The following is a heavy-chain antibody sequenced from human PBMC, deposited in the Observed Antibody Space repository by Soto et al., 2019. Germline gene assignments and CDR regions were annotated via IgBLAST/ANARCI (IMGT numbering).Heavy chain of an antibody. CDR2: INHSGST. J-gene: IGHJ4*02. CDR3: ARSGAYYDILTGPDRDY. V-gene: IGHV4-34*01. D-gene: IGHD3-9*01. CDR1: GGSFSGYY. Sequence: SETLSLTCAVYGGSFSGYYWSWIRQPPGKGLEWIGEINHSGSTNYNPSLKSRVTISVDASKNQFSLKLSSVTAADTAVYYCARSGAYYDILTGPDRDYWGQGTLVTVSS.